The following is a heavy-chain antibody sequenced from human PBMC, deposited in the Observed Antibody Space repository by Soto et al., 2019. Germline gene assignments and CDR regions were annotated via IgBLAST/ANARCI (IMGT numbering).Heavy chain of an antibody. J-gene: IGHJ6*03. CDR3: ARDIGDFYMDV. Sequence: SETLSLTCTVSGGSISSGSFFWGWARQPPGKGLEWLGSISSRGNTYYNPSLQSRVTISADTSKNQFSVKLSSVTAADTSVYYCARDIGDFYMDVWGKGTTVTVSS. V-gene: IGHV4-39*02. D-gene: IGHD1-26*01. CDR2: ISSRGNT. CDR1: GGSISSGSFF.